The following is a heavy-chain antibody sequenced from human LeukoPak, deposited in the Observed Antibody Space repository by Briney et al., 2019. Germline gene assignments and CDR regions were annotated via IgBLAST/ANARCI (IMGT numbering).Heavy chain of an antibody. Sequence: GGSLRLSCAASGFTFSSYSMNWVRQAPGKGLEWVSSISSSSSYIYYADSVKGRFTISRDNAKNSLYLQMNSLRAEDTAVYYCARERYQLPTFDYWGQGTLVTVSS. D-gene: IGHD2-2*01. J-gene: IGHJ4*02. CDR1: GFTFSSYS. CDR2: ISSSSSYI. CDR3: ARERYQLPTFDY. V-gene: IGHV3-21*01.